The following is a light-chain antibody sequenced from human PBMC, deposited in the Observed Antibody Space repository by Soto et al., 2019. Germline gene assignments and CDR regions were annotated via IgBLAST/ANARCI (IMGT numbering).Light chain of an antibody. CDR3: QSYDSSLSGSKV. Sequence: QSVLTQPPSVSGAPGQRVTISCTGSSSNIGAGYDVHWYQQLPGTAPKRLISGNSNRPSGVPDRFSGSKSGTSASLAITGLQAEDEADYYCQSYDSSLSGSKVFGTGTKLTVL. CDR1: SSNIGAGYD. V-gene: IGLV1-40*01. CDR2: GNS. J-gene: IGLJ1*01.